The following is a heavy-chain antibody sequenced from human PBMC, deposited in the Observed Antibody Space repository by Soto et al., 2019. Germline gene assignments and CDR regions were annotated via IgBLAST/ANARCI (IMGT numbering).Heavy chain of an antibody. J-gene: IGHJ4*02. Sequence: EVQLVESGGALVQPGGTLRLSCAASGFTVSDNYMTWVRQAPGKGLEWVSVIYSSGSTYSADSVKGRFTISRDNSKNTLYLQMNSLRAEDTAVYYCARGSLAGSRIVGYDFDYWGQGTLVTVSS. CDR2: IYSSGST. CDR3: ARGSLAGSRIVGYDFDY. V-gene: IGHV3-66*01. CDR1: GFTVSDNY. D-gene: IGHD3-3*02.